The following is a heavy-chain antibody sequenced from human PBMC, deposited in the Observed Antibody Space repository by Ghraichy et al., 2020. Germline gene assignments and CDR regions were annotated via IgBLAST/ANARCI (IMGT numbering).Heavy chain of an antibody. V-gene: IGHV4-39*07. J-gene: IGHJ5*02. CDR1: GDSMSSETSY. D-gene: IGHD4-17*01. CDR3: ARESILDGEECFDP. CDR2: IYFTGET. Sequence: SETLSLICTVSGDSMSSETSYWGWIRQPPGKGLEWIANIYFTGETYYNPSLKSRISISVDTSKNQFSLRLSSMTAADTAVYYCARESILDGEECFDPWGQGTLVIVSS.